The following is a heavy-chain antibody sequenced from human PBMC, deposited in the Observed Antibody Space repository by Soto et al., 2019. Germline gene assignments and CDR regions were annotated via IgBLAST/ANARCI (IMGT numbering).Heavy chain of an antibody. Sequence: GGSLRLSCAASGFTLSRYWMHWVRQAPGKGLVWVSRVNGGGRSTSYADSVKGRFTISRDNAKNTLYLQMNSLRAEDTAVYYCARGRQYSSPSLHYWGQGPLVTVSS. CDR2: VNGGGRST. D-gene: IGHD6-6*01. V-gene: IGHV3-74*01. J-gene: IGHJ4*02. CDR3: ARGRQYSSPSLHY. CDR1: GFTLSRYW.